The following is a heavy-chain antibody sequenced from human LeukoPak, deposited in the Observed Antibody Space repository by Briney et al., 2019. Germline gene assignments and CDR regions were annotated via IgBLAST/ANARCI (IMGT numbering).Heavy chain of an antibody. J-gene: IGHJ5*02. CDR1: GGSISSSNW. CDR3: ARRGWDSSPGGFDP. V-gene: IGHV4-4*02. CDR2: IYHSGST. Sequence: KTSETLSLTCAVSGGSISSSNWWSWVRQPPGKGLEWIGEIYHSGSTNYNPSLKSRVTISVDKSKNQFSLKLSSVTAADTAMYYCARRGWDSSPGGFDPWGQGTLVTVSS. D-gene: IGHD3-22*01.